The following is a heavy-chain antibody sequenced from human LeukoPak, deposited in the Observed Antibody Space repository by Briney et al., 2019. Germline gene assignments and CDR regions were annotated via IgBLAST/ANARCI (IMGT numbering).Heavy chain of an antibody. D-gene: IGHD6-19*01. Sequence: PGGSLRLSCAASGFTFGGFAMHWVRQAQVRGLEWVSLVTGGGTTYYADSVRGRFTISRDNSKNSLYLQMNTLRTEDTAFYYCAKDTGSGWDFDSWGQGTLVTVSS. CDR1: GFTFGGFA. CDR2: VTGGGTT. CDR3: AKDTGSGWDFDS. V-gene: IGHV3-43*02. J-gene: IGHJ4*02.